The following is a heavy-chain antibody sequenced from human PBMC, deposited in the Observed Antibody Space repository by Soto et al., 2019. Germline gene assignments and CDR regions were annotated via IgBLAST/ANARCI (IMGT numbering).Heavy chain of an antibody. V-gene: IGHV2-5*02. D-gene: IGHD3-10*01. Sequence: QITLKESGPPLVKPTQTLTLTCTFSGFSLTTSGVGVTWIRQPPGKALDWLALIYWDDDKRYSPSLKTRLTITKDTSRNHVVLTMTDMDPLDTATYYCAHIGGSANYYPNYFDYWGQGSLVTVSS. CDR1: GFSLTTSGVG. CDR3: AHIGGSANYYPNYFDY. J-gene: IGHJ4*02. CDR2: IYWDDDK.